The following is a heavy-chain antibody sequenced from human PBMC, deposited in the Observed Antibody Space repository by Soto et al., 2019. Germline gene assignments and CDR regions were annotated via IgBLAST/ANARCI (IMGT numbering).Heavy chain of an antibody. J-gene: IGHJ4*02. Sequence: GGTLRLSCAASGFTFDNYAMYWVRQAPGKGLEWVSGIGWNSYTINYADSVKGRFTISRDNAKNSLYLQMNSLRVEDTALYYCARGYLGFRASSYFHFWGQRTLVTLSS. V-gene: IGHV3-9*01. CDR1: GFTFDNYA. CDR2: IGWNSYTI. D-gene: IGHD3-9*01. CDR3: ARGYLGFRASSYFHF.